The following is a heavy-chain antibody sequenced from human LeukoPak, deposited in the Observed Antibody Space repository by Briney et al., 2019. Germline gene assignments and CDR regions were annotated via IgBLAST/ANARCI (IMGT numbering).Heavy chain of an antibody. CDR2: FDPEEGET. CDR1: GYTLTELS. CDR3: ATLLHPTYYYYGMDV. V-gene: IGHV1-24*01. J-gene: IGHJ6*02. Sequence: ASVKVSCKVSGYTLTELSMHWVRQAPGKGLEWMGGFDPEEGETIYAQKFQGRITMTEDTSTDTAYMELSSLRSEDTAVYYCATLLHPTYYYYGMDVWGQGTTVTVSS.